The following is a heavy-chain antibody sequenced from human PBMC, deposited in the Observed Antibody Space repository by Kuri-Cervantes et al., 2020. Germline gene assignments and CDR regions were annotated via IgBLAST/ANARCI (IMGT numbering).Heavy chain of an antibody. Sequence: SETLSLTCAVSGGPISSSNWWSWVRQPPGKGLEWIGEIYHSGSTNYNPSLKSRVTISVDTSKNQFSLKLSSVTAADTAVYYCARAVVAAPWGQGTLVTVSS. V-gene: IGHV4-4*02. CDR1: GGPISSSNW. CDR3: ARAVVAAP. D-gene: IGHD2-15*01. J-gene: IGHJ5*02. CDR2: IYHSGST.